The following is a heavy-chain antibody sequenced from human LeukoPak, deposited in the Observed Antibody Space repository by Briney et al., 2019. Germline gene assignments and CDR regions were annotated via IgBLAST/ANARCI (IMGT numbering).Heavy chain of an antibody. V-gene: IGHV4-34*01. CDR1: GGSFSGYY. CDR3: ARGLGMITFGGVRTRGNWFDP. J-gene: IGHJ5*02. CDR2: INHAGST. D-gene: IGHD3-16*01. Sequence: PSETLSLTCAVYGGSFSGYYWSWIRQPPGKGLEWIGEINHAGSTNNNPSLKSRVTISVDTSKNQFSLKLSSVTAADTAVYYCARGLGMITFGGVRTRGNWFDPWGQGTLVTVSS.